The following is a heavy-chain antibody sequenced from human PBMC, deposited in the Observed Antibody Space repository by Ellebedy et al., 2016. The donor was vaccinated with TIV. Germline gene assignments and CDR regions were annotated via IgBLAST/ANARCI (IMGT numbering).Heavy chain of an antibody. CDR1: GFTFSSYW. CDR2: IKQDGSEK. CDR3: ARDLILYCGGDCSSPFDL. D-gene: IGHD2-21*01. Sequence: GGSLRLXXAASGFTFSSYWMTWVRQAPGKGLEWVANIKQDGSEKNYVDSVKGRFTISRDNAKNSLYLQMNTLRAEDTGVYYCARDLILYCGGDCSSPFDLWGQGTLVTVSS. V-gene: IGHV3-7*01. J-gene: IGHJ4*02.